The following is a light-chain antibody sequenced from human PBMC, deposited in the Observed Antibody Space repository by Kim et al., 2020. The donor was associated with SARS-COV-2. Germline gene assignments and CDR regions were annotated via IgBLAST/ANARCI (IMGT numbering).Light chain of an antibody. CDR1: SSNVGEGYD. Sequence: RLPSSSTSSSSNVGEGYDVHWYQQLQGTAPKLVLYGNNNRPPGVPDRFSGSKSGTSASLALTGLQAEDEADYYCQSYDSSLSAYVFGTGTKVTVL. V-gene: IGLV1-40*01. CDR3: QSYDSSLSAYV. J-gene: IGLJ1*01. CDR2: GNN.